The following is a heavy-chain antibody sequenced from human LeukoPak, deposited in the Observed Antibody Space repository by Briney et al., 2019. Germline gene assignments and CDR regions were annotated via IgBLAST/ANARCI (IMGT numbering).Heavy chain of an antibody. CDR3: AANSRQVGAVDAFDI. Sequence: GASVKVSCKASGYTFTGYYMHWVRQAPGQGLEWMGWINPNSGGTNYAQKFQGRVTMTRNTSISTAYMELSSLRSEDTAVYYCAANSRQVGAVDAFDIWGQGTMVTVSS. CDR2: INPNSGGT. CDR1: GYTFTGYY. V-gene: IGHV1-2*02. J-gene: IGHJ3*02. D-gene: IGHD1-26*01.